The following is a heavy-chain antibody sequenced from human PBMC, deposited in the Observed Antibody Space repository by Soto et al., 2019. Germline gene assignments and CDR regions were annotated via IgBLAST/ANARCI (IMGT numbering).Heavy chain of an antibody. D-gene: IGHD1-1*01. Sequence: GGSLRLSCAASGFTFSSYAMSWVRQAPGKGLEWVSAISGSGGSTYYADSVKGRFTISRDNSKNTLYLQMNSLRVEDTAVYYCAKARTIAGVEYYYYMDVWGKGTTVTVSS. CDR1: GFTFSSYA. CDR2: ISGSGGST. J-gene: IGHJ6*03. V-gene: IGHV3-23*01. CDR3: AKARTIAGVEYYYYMDV.